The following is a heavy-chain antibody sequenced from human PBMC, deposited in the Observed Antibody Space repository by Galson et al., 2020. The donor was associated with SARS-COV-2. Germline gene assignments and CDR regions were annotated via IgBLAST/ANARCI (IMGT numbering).Heavy chain of an antibody. V-gene: IGHV3-48*03. CDR2: TSSSGPNI. CDR1: GFSFSDYE. J-gene: IGHJ3*02. CDR3: ASPYLAAASFFGAFVI. D-gene: IGHD6-13*01. Sequence: GGSLRPSCAGSGFSFSDYEMNWVRHSPGKGLEWVSSTSSSGPNIYYADSVKGRFTISRDNAKNSLYLQMTSLRAEDTAIYYCASPYLAAASFFGAFVIWGPGTMVTVSS.